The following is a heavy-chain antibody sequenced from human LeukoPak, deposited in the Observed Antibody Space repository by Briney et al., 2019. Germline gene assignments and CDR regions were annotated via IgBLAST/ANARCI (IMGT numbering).Heavy chain of an antibody. CDR1: GYTFTSYY. CDR3: VRGKDGGTYDY. Sequence: ASVKVSCKASGYTFTSYYVHWVRQAPGQGLEWLGTINPNTKYVHLGLGFRDRVSNTDDMSTSTVFVELDNLRSEYTAVYYCVRGKDGGTYDYWGQGTLVTVSS. D-gene: IGHD3-16*01. V-gene: IGHV1-46*03. J-gene: IGHJ4*01. CDR2: INPNTKYV.